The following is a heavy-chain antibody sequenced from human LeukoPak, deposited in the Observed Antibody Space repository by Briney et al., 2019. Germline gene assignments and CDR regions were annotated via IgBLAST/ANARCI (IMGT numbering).Heavy chain of an antibody. J-gene: IGHJ4*02. V-gene: IGHV1-8*03. CDR2: INPSGGST. Sequence: ASVKVSCKASGYTFTSYGISWVRQAPGQGLEWMGIINPSGGSTSYAQKFQGRVTITRNTSISTAYMELSSLRSEDTAVYYCARANPLGSSSLIDYWGQGTLVTVSS. CDR3: ARANPLGSSSLIDY. CDR1: GYTFTSYG. D-gene: IGHD6-6*01.